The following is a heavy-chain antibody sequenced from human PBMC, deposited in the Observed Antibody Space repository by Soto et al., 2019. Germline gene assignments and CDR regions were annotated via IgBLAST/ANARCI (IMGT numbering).Heavy chain of an antibody. V-gene: IGHV4-59*01. Sequence: SETLSLTCTVSGGSISSYYWSWIRQPPGKGLEWIGYIYYSGSTNYNPSLKSRVTISVDTSKNQFSLKLSSVTAADTAVYYCARVSYPPTVASVYYYYYYMDVWGKGTTVTVSS. CDR1: GGSISSYY. CDR2: IYYSGST. J-gene: IGHJ6*03. D-gene: IGHD4-4*01. CDR3: ARVSYPPTVASVYYYYYYMDV.